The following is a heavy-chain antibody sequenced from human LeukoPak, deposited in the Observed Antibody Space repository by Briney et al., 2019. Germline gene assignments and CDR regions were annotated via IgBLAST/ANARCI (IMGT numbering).Heavy chain of an antibody. D-gene: IGHD1-1*01. Sequence: GGSLRLSCAASGFTFSSYWMSWVRQAPGKGLECVVNIKQDGSEKYYVDSVKGRFTISRDNAKNSLYLQMNSLRAEDTAVYYCARAGTNWNDVGEFDYWGQGTLVTVSS. J-gene: IGHJ4*02. V-gene: IGHV3-7*01. CDR3: ARAGTNWNDVGEFDY. CDR1: GFTFSSYW. CDR2: IKQDGSEK.